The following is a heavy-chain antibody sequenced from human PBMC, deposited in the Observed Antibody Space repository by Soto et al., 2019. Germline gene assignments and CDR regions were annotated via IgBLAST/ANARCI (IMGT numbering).Heavy chain of an antibody. CDR3: AKDRGWGESYYYYGMDV. J-gene: IGHJ6*02. CDR1: GFTFSRNG. V-gene: IGHV3-30*18. D-gene: IGHD3-10*01. CDR2: ISFDGSNR. Sequence: QVQLVESGGGVVQPGRSLRLSCAVSGFTFSRNGMHWVRQAPGTGLEWVAVISFDGSNRYYADSVKGRFTISRDNSKNTLYLQMNSLRAEDTAVYYCAKDRGWGESYYYYGMDVWGQGTTVTVSS.